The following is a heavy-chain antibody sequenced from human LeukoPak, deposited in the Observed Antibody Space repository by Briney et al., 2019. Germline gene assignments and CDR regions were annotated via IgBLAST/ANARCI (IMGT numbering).Heavy chain of an antibody. D-gene: IGHD6-19*01. Sequence: GGSLRLSCAASGFTFDDYAMHWVRQVPGKGLEWVSGISWNSGSIGYADSVKGRFTISRDNAKNSLYLQMNSLRAEDTALYYCAKDIMVAVAGTAALFDYWGQGTLVTVSS. V-gene: IGHV3-9*01. CDR3: AKDIMVAVAGTAALFDY. CDR2: ISWNSGSI. J-gene: IGHJ4*02. CDR1: GFTFDDYA.